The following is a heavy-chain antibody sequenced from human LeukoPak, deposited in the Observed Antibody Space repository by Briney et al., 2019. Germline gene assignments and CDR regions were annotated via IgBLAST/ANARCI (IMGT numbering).Heavy chain of an antibody. D-gene: IGHD2-2*01. J-gene: IGHJ4*02. Sequence: GGSLRLSSAASGFTFSSYAMSWVRQAPGKGLEWVSAISGSGGSTYYADSVKGRFTISRDNSKNTLYLQMNSLRAEDTAVYYCAKDIHHDIVVVPAPPYFDYWGQGTLVTVSS. CDR3: AKDIHHDIVVVPAPPYFDY. CDR1: GFTFSSYA. V-gene: IGHV3-23*01. CDR2: ISGSGGST.